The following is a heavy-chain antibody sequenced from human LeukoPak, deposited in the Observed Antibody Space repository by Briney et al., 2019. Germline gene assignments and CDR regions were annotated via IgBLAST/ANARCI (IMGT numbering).Heavy chain of an antibody. CDR1: GGTFSSYA. V-gene: IGHV1-69*13. D-gene: IGHD2-2*01. Sequence: SVKVSCKASGGTFSSYAISWVRQAPGQGLEWMGGVIPIFGTANYAQKFQGRVTITADESTSTAYMELSSLRSEDTAVYYCARGDIVVVPAATYYYYGMDVWGQGTTVTVSS. CDR2: VIPIFGTA. J-gene: IGHJ6*02. CDR3: ARGDIVVVPAATYYYYGMDV.